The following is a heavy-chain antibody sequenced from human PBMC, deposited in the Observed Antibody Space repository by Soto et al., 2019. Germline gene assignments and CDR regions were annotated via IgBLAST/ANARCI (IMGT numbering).Heavy chain of an antibody. D-gene: IGHD3-10*01. V-gene: IGHV3-23*01. J-gene: IGHJ4*02. CDR2: ISGSGGST. Sequence: PGGSLRLSCAASGFTFSSYAMSWVRQAPGKGLEWVSAISGSGGSTYYADSAKGRFTISRDNSKNMLFLQMNSLRAEDTAIYYCAKKVNSGPGSQYFDYWGQGTLVTVSS. CDR3: AKKVNSGPGSQYFDY. CDR1: GFTFSSYA.